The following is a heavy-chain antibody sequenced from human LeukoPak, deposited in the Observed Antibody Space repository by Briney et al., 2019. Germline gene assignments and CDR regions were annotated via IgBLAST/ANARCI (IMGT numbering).Heavy chain of an antibody. CDR1: GFTFSSYG. CDR2: IWYDGSNK. V-gene: IGHV3-33*01. D-gene: IGHD2-15*01. J-gene: IGHJ4*02. CDR3: ERDGGLATFDY. Sequence: PGGSLRLSCAASGFTFSSYGMHWVRQAPGKGLEWVAVIWYDGSNKYYADSVKGRFTISRDNSKNTLYLQMNSLRAEDTAVYYCERDGGLATFDYWGQGTLVTVSS.